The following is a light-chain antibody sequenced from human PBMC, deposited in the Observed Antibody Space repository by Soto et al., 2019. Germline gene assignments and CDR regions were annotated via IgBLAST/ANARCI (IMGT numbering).Light chain of an antibody. Sequence: DIQLTQSLSSVSASVGDRVTITCRASQDISTRLAWYQQKPGTAPKLLIYAASTSGSGVPSRFSGSGSGTDFSLTVSSLQSEDFATYFCQQAHTFPWTFGQGTKVDIK. CDR2: AAS. CDR1: QDISTR. J-gene: IGKJ1*01. CDR3: QQAHTFPWT. V-gene: IGKV1-12*01.